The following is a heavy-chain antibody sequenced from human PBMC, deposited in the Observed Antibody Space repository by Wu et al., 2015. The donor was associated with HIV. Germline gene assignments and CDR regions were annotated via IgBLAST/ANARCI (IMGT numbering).Heavy chain of an antibody. CDR3: ARGDYANYDFWSAYPSY. CDR1: GYTFTDYY. D-gene: IGHD3-3*01. J-gene: IGHJ4*02. V-gene: IGHV1-2*02. CDR2: INPNSGGT. Sequence: QVQLVQSGAEVKKPGASVKVSCKASGYTFTDYYMHWVRQAPGQGLEWMGWINPNSGGTNYAQKFQGTVTVTRDTSIGTAYMELSRLRSDDTAVYYCARGDYANYDFWSAYPSYWGQGTLVTVSS.